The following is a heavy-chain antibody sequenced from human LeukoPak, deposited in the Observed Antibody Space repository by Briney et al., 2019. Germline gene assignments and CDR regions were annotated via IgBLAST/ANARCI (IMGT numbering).Heavy chain of an antibody. V-gene: IGHV4-59*01. CDR3: ASRSSIWSGYQDTLYYFDS. D-gene: IGHD3-3*01. Sequence: SGTLSLTCTISGGSISSYYWSWIRQPPGKRLEWIGHIYYSGSTNYNPSLKSRVTISVDTSKNQFSLKLSSVTAADTAVYYCASRSSIWSGYQDTLYYFDSWGQGTLATVSS. CDR1: GGSISSYY. CDR2: IYYSGST. J-gene: IGHJ4*02.